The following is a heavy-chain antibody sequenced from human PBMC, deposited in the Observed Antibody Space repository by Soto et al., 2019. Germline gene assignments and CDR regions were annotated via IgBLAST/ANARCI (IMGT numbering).Heavy chain of an antibody. V-gene: IGHV3-23*01. D-gene: IGHD3-22*01. J-gene: IGHJ3*02. CDR2: ISGSGSNT. CDR3: ARDPSYDSSGYWDIHDAFDI. Sequence: GGSLRLSCAASGFTFSTYVMSWVRQAPGKGLEWVSAISGSGSNTYYADSVKGRFTISRDNSKNTLYLQMNSLSAEDTAVYYCARDPSYDSSGYWDIHDAFDIWGQGTMVTVSS. CDR1: GFTFSTYV.